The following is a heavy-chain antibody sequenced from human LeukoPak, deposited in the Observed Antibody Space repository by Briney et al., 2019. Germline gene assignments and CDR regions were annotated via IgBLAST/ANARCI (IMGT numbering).Heavy chain of an antibody. V-gene: IGHV3-48*03. CDR1: GLTVSSYE. CDR2: ISSSGSNI. J-gene: IGHJ5*02. CDR3: ERPGVAGYNWFDP. Sequence: PGGSLTLSCAPSGLTVSSYEMNWVRHAPGKGLEWVSYISSSGSNIYYADSVKGRFTISRDNAKITLYLKMNSLRAKDTDVYYCERPGVAGYNWFDPWGQGTLVTASS. D-gene: IGHD6-19*01.